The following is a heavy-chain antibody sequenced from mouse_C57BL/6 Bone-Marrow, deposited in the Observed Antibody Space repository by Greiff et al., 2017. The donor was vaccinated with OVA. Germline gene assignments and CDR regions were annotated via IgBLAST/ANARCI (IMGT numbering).Heavy chain of an antibody. V-gene: IGHV14-4*01. CDR1: GFNIKDDY. CDR2: IDPENGDT. Sequence: DVKLQESGAELVRPGASVKLSCTASGFNIKDDYMHWVKQRPEQGLEWIGWIDPENGDTEYASKFQGKATITADTSSNTAYLQLSSLTSEDTAVYYCTTDGYFFAYWGQGTLVTVSA. J-gene: IGHJ3*01. CDR3: TTDGYFFAY. D-gene: IGHD2-3*01.